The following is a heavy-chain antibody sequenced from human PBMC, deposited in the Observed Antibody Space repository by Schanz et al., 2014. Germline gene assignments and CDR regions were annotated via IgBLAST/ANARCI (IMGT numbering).Heavy chain of an antibody. Sequence: EVQLVESGGGLVQPGGSLRLSCAASGFTFSDYYMTWIRQAPGKGLEWVSLIDYAGSTNYADSVKGRMTVSRDTSKNALFLQMNNLRAEDTAVYYCASPPISVAGRLADYWGQGILVAVSS. CDR2: IDYAGST. D-gene: IGHD6-19*01. V-gene: IGHV3-66*01. CDR3: ASPPISVAGRLADY. J-gene: IGHJ4*02. CDR1: GFTFSDYY.